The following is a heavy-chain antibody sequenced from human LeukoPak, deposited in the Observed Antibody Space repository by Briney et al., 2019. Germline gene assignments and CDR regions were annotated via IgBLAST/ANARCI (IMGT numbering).Heavy chain of an antibody. V-gene: IGHV4-39*01. CDR3: ARRYNWNYMIDY. J-gene: IGHJ4*02. CDR2: IYYSGST. Sequence: SETLSLTCAVYGESFTGYYWGWIRQPPGKGLEWIGSIYYSGSTYCNPSLKSRVSISVDTSKNQFSLKLSSVTAADTAVYYCARRYNWNYMIDYWGQGTLVTVSS. CDR1: GESFTGYY. D-gene: IGHD1-7*01.